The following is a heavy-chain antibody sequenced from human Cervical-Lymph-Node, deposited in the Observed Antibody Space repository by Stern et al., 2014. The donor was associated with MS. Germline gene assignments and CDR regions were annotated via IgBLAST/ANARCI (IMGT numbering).Heavy chain of an antibody. CDR3: ASNPYYYDSSGPNWFDP. CDR1: GGTFSSYA. D-gene: IGHD3-22*01. J-gene: IGHJ5*02. CDR2: IIPIFCTA. Sequence: QVQLVQSGAEVKKPGSSVKVSCKASGGTFSSYAISWVRQAPGQGLEWMGGIIPIFCTANYAQKFQGRVTITADESTSTAYMELSSLRSEDTAVYYCASNPYYYDSSGPNWFDPWGQGTLVTVSS. V-gene: IGHV1-69*01.